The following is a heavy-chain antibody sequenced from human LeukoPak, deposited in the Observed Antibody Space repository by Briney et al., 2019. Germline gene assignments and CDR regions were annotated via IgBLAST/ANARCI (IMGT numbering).Heavy chain of an antibody. D-gene: IGHD1-26*01. CDR3: AKDSSGSTPGYFDY. V-gene: IGHV3-43D*03. CDR1: GFTFDDYA. J-gene: IGHJ4*02. CDR2: ISWDGGST. Sequence: GGSLRLSCAASGFTFDDYAMHWVRQAPGKGLEWVSLISWDGGSTYYADSVKGRFTISRDNSKNSLYLQMNSLRAEDTALYYCAKDSSGSTPGYFDYWGQGTLVTVSS.